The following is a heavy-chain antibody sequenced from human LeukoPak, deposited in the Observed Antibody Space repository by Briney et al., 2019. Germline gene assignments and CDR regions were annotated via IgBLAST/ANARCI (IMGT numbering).Heavy chain of an antibody. CDR2: IYYSGST. Sequence: SETLSLTCTVSGGSISSYYWSWIRRPPGKGLEWIGYIYYSGSTNYNPSLKSRVTISVDTSKNQFSLELSSVTAADTAVYYCARVVAARNNWFDPWGQGTLVTVSS. CDR1: GGSISSYY. V-gene: IGHV4-59*01. D-gene: IGHD2-15*01. CDR3: ARVVAARNNWFDP. J-gene: IGHJ5*02.